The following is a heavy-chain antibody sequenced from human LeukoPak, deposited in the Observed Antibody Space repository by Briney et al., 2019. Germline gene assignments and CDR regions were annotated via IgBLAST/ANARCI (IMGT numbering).Heavy chain of an antibody. V-gene: IGHV3-30-3*01. Sequence: GGSLRLSCAASGFTFSSYAMHWVRRAPGKGLEWVAVISYDGSNKYYADSVKGRFTISRDNSKNTLYLQMNSLRAEDTAVYYCARDKDSIYFDYWGQGTPVTVSS. J-gene: IGHJ4*02. CDR3: ARDKDSIYFDY. CDR2: ISYDGSNK. CDR1: GFTFSSYA. D-gene: IGHD3/OR15-3a*01.